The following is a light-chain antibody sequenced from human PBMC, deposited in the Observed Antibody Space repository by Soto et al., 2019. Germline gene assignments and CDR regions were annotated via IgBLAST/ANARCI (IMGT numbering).Light chain of an antibody. V-gene: IGKV1-39*01. Sequence: DLQMTQSPSSLSASVGDRVTITCRASQSISTYLNWYQQKVGKAPKLLIYTASSLQRGVPSRFSGSRSGTDSTLTIRSLQPEDFATYYCQQSYSTPRSFGKGTNLAIK. J-gene: IGKJ2*01. CDR1: QSISTY. CDR3: QQSYSTPRS. CDR2: TAS.